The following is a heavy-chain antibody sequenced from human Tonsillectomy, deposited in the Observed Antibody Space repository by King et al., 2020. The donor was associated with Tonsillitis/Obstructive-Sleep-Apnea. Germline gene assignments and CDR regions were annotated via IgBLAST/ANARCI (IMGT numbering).Heavy chain of an antibody. Sequence: QLVQSGGGVVQPGRSLRLSCAASGFTFSSYAMHWVRQAPGKGLELVAVISYDGSNKYYADSVKGRFTLSRDNSKNKLYLQMNSLRSEDTAVFYCARDELGYMGYCSGGSCYNPFDYWGQGTLVTVSS. CDR3: ARDELGYMGYCSGGSCYNPFDY. D-gene: IGHD2-15*01. CDR2: ISYDGSNK. CDR1: GFTFSSYA. V-gene: IGHV3-30*01. J-gene: IGHJ4*02.